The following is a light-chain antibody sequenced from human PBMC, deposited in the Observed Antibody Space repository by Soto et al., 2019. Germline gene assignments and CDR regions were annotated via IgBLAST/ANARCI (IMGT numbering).Light chain of an antibody. J-gene: IGLJ1*01. Sequence: QSALTKPASVSGSPGQSITISCTGTSGDIGSYNRVSWYQQHPGKAPKHIIYEVTDRPSGVSNRFSGSKSGNTASLTISGLQAEDEAEYYCSSYTNINTRACVFGTGTKLTVL. V-gene: IGLV2-14*01. CDR1: SGDIGSYNR. CDR3: SSYTNINTRACV. CDR2: EVT.